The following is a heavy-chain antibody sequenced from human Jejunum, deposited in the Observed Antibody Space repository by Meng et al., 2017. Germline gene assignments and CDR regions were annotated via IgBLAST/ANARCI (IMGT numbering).Heavy chain of an antibody. Sequence: GGSLRLSCAASGFSFSSHWMSWVRQAPGKGLEWVANMSQGGSGKYYVDSVKGRFTISRDNAKNSLFLQMNSLRVEDTAIYYCARGYCSGGSCYGGGFDFLGQGTQVTVSS. V-gene: IGHV3-7*01. CDR1: GFSFSSHW. CDR3: ARGYCSGGSCYGGGFDF. D-gene: IGHD2-15*01. J-gene: IGHJ4*02. CDR2: MSQGGSGK.